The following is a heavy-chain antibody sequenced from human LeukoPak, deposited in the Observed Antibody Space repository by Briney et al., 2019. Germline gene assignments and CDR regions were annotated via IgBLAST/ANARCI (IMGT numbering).Heavy chain of an antibody. CDR3: ARARGVWGCFSFG. CDR2: INPNSGGT. Sequence: ASVKVSCKASGYTFTGYYMHWVRQAPGQGLEWMGWINPNSGGTNYAQKFQGRVTMTRDTSISTAYMELSRLRSDDTAVYYCARARGVWGCFSFGRGQGTLVTVSS. J-gene: IGHJ4*02. V-gene: IGHV1-2*02. CDR1: GYTFTGYY. D-gene: IGHD2-21*01.